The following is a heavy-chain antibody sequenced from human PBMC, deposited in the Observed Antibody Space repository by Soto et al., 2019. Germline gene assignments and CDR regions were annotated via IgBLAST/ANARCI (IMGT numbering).Heavy chain of an antibody. Sequence: GGSLRLSCEASGFTFSGFDMHWVRQPTGKGLEWVSTIGTAGDAYYAVSVKGRFTISRDNAKNSLSLQMNSLRAGDTAVYFCARGQEVGAHFFDSWGQGTQVTVSS. CDR3: ARGQEVGAHFFDS. CDR1: GFTFSGFD. J-gene: IGHJ4*02. D-gene: IGHD2-15*01. V-gene: IGHV3-13*01. CDR2: IGTAGDA.